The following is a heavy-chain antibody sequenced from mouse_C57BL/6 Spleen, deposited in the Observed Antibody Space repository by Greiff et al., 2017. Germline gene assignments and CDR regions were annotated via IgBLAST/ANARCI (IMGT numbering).Heavy chain of an antibody. CDR2: ISYDGSN. Sequence: DVQLQESGPGLVKPSQSLSLTCSVTGYSITSGYYWNWIRQFPGNKLEWMGYISYDGSNNYNPSLKNRISITRDTSKNQFFLKLNSVTTEDTATYYCARELRWYFDVWGTGTTVTVSS. J-gene: IGHJ1*03. V-gene: IGHV3-6*01. D-gene: IGHD2-12*01. CDR1: GYSITSGYY. CDR3: ARELRWYFDV.